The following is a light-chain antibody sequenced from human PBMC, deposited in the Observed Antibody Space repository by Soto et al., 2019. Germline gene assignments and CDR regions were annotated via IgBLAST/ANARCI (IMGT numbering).Light chain of an antibody. CDR3: QSYDSSLYV. Sequence: GAPGQRVTISCTGSRSNIGAGYDVHWYQQLPGTAPKLLIYRNNNRPSGVPDRFSGSRSGTSASLAITGLQAEDEADYYCQSYDSSLYVFGTGTKVTVL. CDR2: RNN. J-gene: IGLJ1*01. V-gene: IGLV1-40*01. CDR1: RSNIGAGYD.